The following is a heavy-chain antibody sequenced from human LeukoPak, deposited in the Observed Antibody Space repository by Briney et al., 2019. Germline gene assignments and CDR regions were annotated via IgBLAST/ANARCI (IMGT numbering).Heavy chain of an antibody. Sequence: PGGSLRLSCAASGFTFSSYSMNWVSQAPGKGLEWVASISSSSSYIYYADSLKGRFTISRDNAKNSLYLQMNSLRAEDTAVYYCARVGALRDPDYWGQGTLVTVSS. CDR2: ISSSSSYI. D-gene: IGHD1-26*01. CDR1: GFTFSSYS. CDR3: ARVGALRDPDY. V-gene: IGHV3-21*01. J-gene: IGHJ4*02.